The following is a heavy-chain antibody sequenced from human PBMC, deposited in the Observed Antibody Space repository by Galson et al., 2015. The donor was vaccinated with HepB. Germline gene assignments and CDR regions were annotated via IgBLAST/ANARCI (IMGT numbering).Heavy chain of an antibody. Sequence: SLRLSCAASGFSFINSGMSWVRQAPGKGLEWVSVIGGNGGNRHYADSVKGRFTISRDNSKDTLFLQMNSLRAEDAAIYYCVADQYPPGSYFFFHFWGQGTLVTVSS. V-gene: IGHV3-23*01. J-gene: IGHJ4*02. CDR2: IGGNGGNR. D-gene: IGHD3-10*01. CDR3: VADQYPPGSYFFFHF. CDR1: GFSFINSG.